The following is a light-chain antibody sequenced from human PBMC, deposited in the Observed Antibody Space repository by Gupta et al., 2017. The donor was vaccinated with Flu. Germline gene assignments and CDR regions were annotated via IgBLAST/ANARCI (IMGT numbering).Light chain of an antibody. V-gene: IGLV2-8*01. J-gene: IGLJ2*01. CDR3: SSYAGSSNLV. CDR2: EVS. CDR1: SSDVGGYNY. Sequence: SSDVGGYNYVSWYQQHPGKAPKLMIYEVSKRPSGVPDRFSGSKSGNTASLTVSGLQAEDEADYYCSSYAGSSNLVFGGGTKLTVL.